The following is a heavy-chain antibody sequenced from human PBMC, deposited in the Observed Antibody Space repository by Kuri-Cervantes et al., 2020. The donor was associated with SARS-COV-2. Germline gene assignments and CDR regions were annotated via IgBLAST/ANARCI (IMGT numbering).Heavy chain of an antibody. V-gene: IGHV4-59*08. CDR2: IYYSGST. CDR1: GGSISDYY. D-gene: IGHD3-22*01. CDR3: ARVRGAVRVYFDY. Sequence: GSLRLSCSASGGSISDYYWSWIRQPPGKGLEWIGYIYYSGSTNYNPSLKSRVTISVDTSKNQFSLKLSSVTAADAAVYYCARVRGAVRVYFDYWGQGTLVTVSS. J-gene: IGHJ4*02.